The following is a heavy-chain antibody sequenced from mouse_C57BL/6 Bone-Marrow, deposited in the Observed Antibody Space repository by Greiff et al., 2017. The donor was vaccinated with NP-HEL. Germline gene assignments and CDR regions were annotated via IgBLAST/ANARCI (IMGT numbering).Heavy chain of an antibody. J-gene: IGHJ2*01. CDR1: GYSITSGYY. CDR3: ARGVYDGYLRGFDY. V-gene: IGHV3-6*01. CDR2: ISYDGSN. Sequence: VQLKESGPGLVKPSQSLSLTCSVTGYSITSGYYWNWIRQFPGNKLEWMGYISYDGSNNYNPSLKNRISITRDTSKNQFFLKLNSVTTEDTATYYCARGVYDGYLRGFDYWGQGTTLTVSS. D-gene: IGHD2-3*01.